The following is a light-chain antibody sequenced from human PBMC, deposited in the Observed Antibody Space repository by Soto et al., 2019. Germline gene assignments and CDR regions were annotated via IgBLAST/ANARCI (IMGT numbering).Light chain of an antibody. CDR2: GAS. Sequence: EIVLTQSPGTLSLSPGERATLSCRASQSVSSSYLAWYQQKPGQAPRLLIYGASSRATGIPDRFSGRGSGTDFTLIISRLEPEDFEVYYCQQYGSSRITFGHGTKVDIK. J-gene: IGKJ3*01. V-gene: IGKV3-20*01. CDR1: QSVSSSY. CDR3: QQYGSSRIT.